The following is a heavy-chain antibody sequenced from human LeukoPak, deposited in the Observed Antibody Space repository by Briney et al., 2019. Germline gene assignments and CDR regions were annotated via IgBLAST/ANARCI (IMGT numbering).Heavy chain of an antibody. CDR3: ARDRDSSSWYNWFDP. CDR2: IWYDGSNK. D-gene: IGHD6-13*01. Sequence: GRSLRLSCAASGFTFSSYGMHWVRQAPGKGLEWVAVIWYDGSNKYYADSVKGRFTISRDNSKNTLYLRMNSLRAEDTAVYYCARDRDSSSWYNWFDPWGQGTLVTVSS. CDR1: GFTFSSYG. J-gene: IGHJ5*02. V-gene: IGHV3-33*01.